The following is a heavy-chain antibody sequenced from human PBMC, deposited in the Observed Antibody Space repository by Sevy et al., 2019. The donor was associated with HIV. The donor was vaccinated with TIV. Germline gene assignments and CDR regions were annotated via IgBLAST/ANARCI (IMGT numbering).Heavy chain of an antibody. CDR3: VRGTGIRNLYYFDH. CDR2: ITSSSHIT. Sequence: GGSLRLSCEVPGFSFNSYSLNWVRQAPGKGLEWISYITSSSHITYYAESVQGRFTISRDNVKKSLYLQMNSLRVEDTAIYYCVRGTGIRNLYYFDHWGQGTLVTVSS. D-gene: IGHD1-1*01. CDR1: GFSFNSYS. V-gene: IGHV3-48*01. J-gene: IGHJ4*02.